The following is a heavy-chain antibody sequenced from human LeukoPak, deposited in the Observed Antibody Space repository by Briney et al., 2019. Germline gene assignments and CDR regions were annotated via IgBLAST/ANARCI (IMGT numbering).Heavy chain of an antibody. J-gene: IGHJ4*02. CDR3: AREPYDFWSGYYPYYFDY. CDR2: ISSSSSTI. D-gene: IGHD3-3*01. Sequence: PGGSLRLSCAASGFTFSSYSMNWVRQAPGKGLEWVSHISSSSSTIYYADSVKGRFTIPRDNAKNSLYLQMNSLRAEDTAVYYCAREPYDFWSGYYPYYFDYWGQGTLVTVSS. CDR1: GFTFSSYS. V-gene: IGHV3-48*01.